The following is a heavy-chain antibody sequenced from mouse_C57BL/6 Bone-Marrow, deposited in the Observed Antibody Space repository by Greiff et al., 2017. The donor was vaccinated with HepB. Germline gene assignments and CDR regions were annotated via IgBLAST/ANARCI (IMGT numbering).Heavy chain of an antibody. Sequence: EVQLLESGGGLVKPGGSLKLSCAASGFTFSDYGMHWVRQAPEKGLEWVAYISSGISTIYYADTVKGRFTISRDNAKNTLFLKMTSLRSEDTAMYCCARRYVDDWGTGTTVTVSS. CDR3: ARRYVDD. CDR2: ISSGISTI. V-gene: IGHV5-17*01. CDR1: GFTFSDYG. J-gene: IGHJ1*03.